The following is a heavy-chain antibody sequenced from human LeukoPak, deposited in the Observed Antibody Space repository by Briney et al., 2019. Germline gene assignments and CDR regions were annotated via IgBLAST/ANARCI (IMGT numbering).Heavy chain of an antibody. CDR3: ARDWSLGYSIDY. CDR1: GFTFGSYA. Sequence: QPGRSLRLSCAASGFTFGSYAMDWVRQAPGKGLEWVAVVSYDGSNKFHADSVKGRFTISRDNSKNTLYLQMNSLRAEDTAVYYCARDWSLGYSIDYWGQGTLVTVSS. J-gene: IGHJ4*02. CDR2: VSYDGSNK. D-gene: IGHD5-18*01. V-gene: IGHV3-30*04.